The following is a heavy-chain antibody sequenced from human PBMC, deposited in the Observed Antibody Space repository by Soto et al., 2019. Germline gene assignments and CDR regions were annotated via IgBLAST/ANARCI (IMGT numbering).Heavy chain of an antibody. V-gene: IGHV3-23*01. D-gene: IGHD6-19*01. J-gene: IGHJ4*02. CDR1: GFTFSNYA. CDR2: LSGDSGST. Sequence: GGSLRLSCAASGFTFSNYAMSWVRQAPGEGLEWVSALSGDSGSTYYADSVKGRFTISRDNSKNTLYLQMNSLRAEDTALYYCAIPSGLTVTGPDYWGQGTLVTVSS. CDR3: AIPSGLTVTGPDY.